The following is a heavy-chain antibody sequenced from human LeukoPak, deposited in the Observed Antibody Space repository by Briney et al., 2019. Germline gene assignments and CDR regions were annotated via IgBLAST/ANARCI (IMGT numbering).Heavy chain of an antibody. CDR1: VGSFSSYY. Sequence: SETLSLTCTVSVGSFSSYYWSWIRQPPGKGLEWSGYMYYSLSCNYSLCLMSRITISVDTSRNQLYLKLTSVTPAERAVYYRGSTNYNPSLKSRVTISVDTSKNQFSLKLSSVTAADTAVYYCARGGDPGVTEEYNWFDPWGQGTLVTVSS. CDR2: MYYSLSC. D-gene: IGHD3-10*01. J-gene: IGHJ5*02. CDR3: GSTNYNPSLKSRVTISVDTSKNQFSLKLSSVTAADTAVYYCARGGDPGVTEEYNWFDP. V-gene: IGHV4-59*01.